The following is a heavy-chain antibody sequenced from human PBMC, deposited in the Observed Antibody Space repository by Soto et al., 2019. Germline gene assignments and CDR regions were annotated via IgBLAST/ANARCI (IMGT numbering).Heavy chain of an antibody. D-gene: IGHD7-27*01. CDR3: AKPKLGIRAFDL. J-gene: IGHJ3*01. V-gene: IGHV3-23*01. CDR2: ISGTDGTT. Sequence: EVQLLESGGDLVQPGGSLRLSCEASGFTFSAYLMTWVRQAPGKGLEWVSSISGTDGTTYYADSVKGRFSISRDNSKNILFLQMNSLSVNDTAVYYCAKPKLGIRAFDLWGQGTMVTVSS. CDR1: GFTFSAYL.